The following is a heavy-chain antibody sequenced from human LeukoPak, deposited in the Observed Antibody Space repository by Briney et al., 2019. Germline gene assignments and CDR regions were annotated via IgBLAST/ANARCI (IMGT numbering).Heavy chain of an antibody. V-gene: IGHV1-69*05. D-gene: IGHD6-13*01. J-gene: IGHJ4*02. CDR1: GGTFSSYA. CDR2: IIPIFGTA. Sequence: SVKVSCKASGGTFSSYAISWVRQAPGQGLEWMGGIIPIFGTANYAQKFQGRVTMTRNTSISTAYMELSSLRSEDTAVHYCARGRRYSSSWYRVDYWGQGTLVTVSS. CDR3: ARGRRYSSSWYRVDY.